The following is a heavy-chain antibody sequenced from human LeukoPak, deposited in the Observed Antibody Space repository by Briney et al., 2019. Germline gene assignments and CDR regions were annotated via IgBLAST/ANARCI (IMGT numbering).Heavy chain of an antibody. Sequence: GGSLRLSCAASGFTFSIYAMHWVRQAPGKGLEWVAVISYDGSNKYYADSVKGRFTISRDNSKNTLYLQMNSLRAEDTAVYYCARAPGIAAAGRLSPDYWGQGTLVTASS. D-gene: IGHD6-13*01. J-gene: IGHJ4*02. CDR3: ARAPGIAAAGRLSPDY. CDR2: ISYDGSNK. V-gene: IGHV3-30-3*01. CDR1: GFTFSIYA.